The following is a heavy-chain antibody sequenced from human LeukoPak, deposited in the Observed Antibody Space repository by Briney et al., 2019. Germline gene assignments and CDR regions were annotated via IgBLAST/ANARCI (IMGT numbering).Heavy chain of an antibody. CDR2: THYSGST. J-gene: IGHJ4*02. V-gene: IGHV4-59*08. D-gene: IGHD6-13*01. CDR1: GGSISSYY. Sequence: SETLSLTCAVSGGSISSYYWSWIRQPPGKGLEWIGYTHYSGSTDYNPSLKTRVTISVDTSKNQFSLKLSSVTAADTAVYYCARGAAGTVPFDSWGQGTLVTVSS. CDR3: ARGAAGTVPFDS.